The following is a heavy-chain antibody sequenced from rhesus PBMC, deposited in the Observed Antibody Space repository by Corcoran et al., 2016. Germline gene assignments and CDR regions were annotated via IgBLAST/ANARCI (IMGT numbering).Heavy chain of an antibody. J-gene: IGHJ5-2*02. CDR3: ARDAISLDV. CDR2: ISGNSETT. V-gene: IGHV4-147*01. Sequence: QVLLQESGPGLVKPSETLALTCAVPGVSLYGKYWPWIRQSPGKGLEWIGYISGNSETTSYNPSLGGRVTISKDTSQNYYSLMLTSMTAADTAVYYCARDAISLDVWGRGVLVTVTS. CDR1: GVSLYGKY.